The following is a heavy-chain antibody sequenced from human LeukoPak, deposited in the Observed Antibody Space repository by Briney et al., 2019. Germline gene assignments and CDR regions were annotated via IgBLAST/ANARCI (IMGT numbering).Heavy chain of an antibody. D-gene: IGHD4-11*01. CDR3: ARPMTTVTKYYYYYYGMDV. Sequence: SETLSLTCAVYGGSFSGYYWSWIRQPPGKGLERIGEINHSGSTNYNPSLKSRVTISVDTSKNQFSLKLSSVTAADTAVYYCARPMTTVTKYYYYYYGMDVWGQGTTVTVSS. V-gene: IGHV4-34*01. J-gene: IGHJ6*02. CDR1: GGSFSGYY. CDR2: INHSGST.